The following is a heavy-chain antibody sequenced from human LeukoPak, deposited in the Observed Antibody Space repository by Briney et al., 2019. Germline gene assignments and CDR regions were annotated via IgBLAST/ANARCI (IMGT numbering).Heavy chain of an antibody. Sequence: PGGSLRLSCAASGFTVSSNYMSWVRQAPGKGLEWVSVIYSGGSTYYAGSVKGRFTISRDNSKNTLYLQMNSLRAEDTAVYYCARDDYGDYFFDYWGQGTLVTVPS. J-gene: IGHJ4*02. CDR3: ARDDYGDYFFDY. D-gene: IGHD4-17*01. CDR1: GFTVSSNY. V-gene: IGHV3-66*01. CDR2: IYSGGST.